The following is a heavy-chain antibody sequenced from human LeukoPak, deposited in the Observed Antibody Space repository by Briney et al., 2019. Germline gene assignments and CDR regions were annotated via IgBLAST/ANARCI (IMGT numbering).Heavy chain of an antibody. CDR1: GFTFSSYA. V-gene: IGHV3-23*01. D-gene: IGHD1-26*01. CDR3: AKKWGVYSAYYYYMDV. Sequence: GGSLRLSCAASGFTFSSYAMSWVRQAPGKGLEWVSAISGSGGSTYYADSVKGRFTISRDNSKNTLYLQMNSLRAEDTAVCYCAKKWGVYSAYYYYMDVWGKGTTVTVSS. J-gene: IGHJ6*03. CDR2: ISGSGGST.